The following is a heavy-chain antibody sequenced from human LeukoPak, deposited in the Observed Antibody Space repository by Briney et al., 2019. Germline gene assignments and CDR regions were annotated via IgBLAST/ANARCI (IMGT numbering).Heavy chain of an antibody. J-gene: IGHJ4*02. V-gene: IGHV1-69*01. Sequence: SGKXSCKASGGTFSSYAISWVRQGPGEGREWRGGIIPIFGTANYAQNFQGRVTITADESTSTAYMELSSLRSEDTAVYYCARAYRGYSFGIDCWGQGPLVTVSS. CDR3: ARAYRGYSFGIDC. D-gene: IGHD5-18*01. CDR2: IIPIFGTA. CDR1: GGTFSSYA.